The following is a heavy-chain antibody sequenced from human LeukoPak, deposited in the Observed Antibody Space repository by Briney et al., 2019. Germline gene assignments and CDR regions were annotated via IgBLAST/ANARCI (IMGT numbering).Heavy chain of an antibody. CDR2: IYYSGST. CDR3: ARTKAVAGTYYFDY. J-gene: IGHJ4*02. D-gene: IGHD6-19*01. V-gene: IGHV4-59*01. Sequence: PSETLSLTCTVSSDSISTYYWSWIRQPPGRGLEWIGYIYYSGSTNYNPSLKSRVTISVDTSKNQFSLKLTSVTAADTAVYYCARTKAVAGTYYFDYWGQGTLVTVS. CDR1: SDSISTYY.